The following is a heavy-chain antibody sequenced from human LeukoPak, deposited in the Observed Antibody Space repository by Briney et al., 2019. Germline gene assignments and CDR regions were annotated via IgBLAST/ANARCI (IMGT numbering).Heavy chain of an antibody. CDR2: ISGSGGNT. V-gene: IGHV3-23*01. CDR3: AKDRYDSSIVTTYDY. CDR1: GFTFSSYA. J-gene: IGHJ4*02. D-gene: IGHD3-22*01. Sequence: GGSLRLSCVASGFTFSSYAMNWVRQAPGKGLEWVSAISGSGGNTYYADSVKGRFSISRDNSKNTLYLQMNSLRADDTAVYYCAKDRYDSSIVTTYDYWGQGTLATVSS.